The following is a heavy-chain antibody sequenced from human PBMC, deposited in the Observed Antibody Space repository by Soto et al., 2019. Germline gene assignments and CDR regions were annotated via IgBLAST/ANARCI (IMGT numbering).Heavy chain of an antibody. D-gene: IGHD5-12*01. J-gene: IGHJ4*02. CDR1: GFSLTSGVG. CDR2: IYWDDDK. V-gene: IGHV2-5*02. Sequence: QITLKESGPTLVRPPQTLTLTCTFSGFSLTSGVGVGWIRQPPGKALEWLALIYWDDDKRYSPSLKNRLTIPKDTPKNQVVLTMTNVGPVDTATYFCAHIDPEIVTVGGHGGFDYWGQGTLVTVSS. CDR3: AHIDPEIVTVGGHGGFDY.